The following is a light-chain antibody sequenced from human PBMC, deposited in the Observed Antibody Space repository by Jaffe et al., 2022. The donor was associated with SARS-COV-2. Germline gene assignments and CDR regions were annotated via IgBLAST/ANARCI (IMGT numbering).Light chain of an antibody. J-gene: IGLJ1*01. CDR3: AAWDDSLNAFV. Sequence: QSVLTQPPSASGTPGQRVTISCSGSSSNIGNNTVNWYQQLPRTAPKLLIYSEIKRPSGVPDRFSGSKSGTSAALAISGLQSDDEADYFCAAWDDSLNAFVFGTGTKVSVL. CDR2: SEI. V-gene: IGLV1-44*01. CDR1: SSNIGNNT.